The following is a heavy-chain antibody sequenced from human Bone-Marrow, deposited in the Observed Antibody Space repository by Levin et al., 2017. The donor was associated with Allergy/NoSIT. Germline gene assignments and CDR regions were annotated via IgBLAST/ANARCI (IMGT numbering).Heavy chain of an antibody. CDR1: GFTVSSSY. CDR3: ARAHGFGEFQSWFDS. D-gene: IGHD3-10*01. V-gene: IGHV3-53*01. CDR2: IYGGGTT. Sequence: LSLTCAASGFTVSSSYMTWVRQVPGKGLEWLSVIYGGGTTYYADSVEGRFTISIDNAKNTLYLQMNSLRVEDTAVYYCARAHGFGEFQSWFDSWGQGTLVTVSS. J-gene: IGHJ5*01.